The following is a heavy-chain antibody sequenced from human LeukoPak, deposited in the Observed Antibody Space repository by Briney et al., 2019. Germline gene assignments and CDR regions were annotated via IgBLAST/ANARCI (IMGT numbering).Heavy chain of an antibody. D-gene: IGHD3-3*01. CDR3: ARRDFWSGYYGTGYMDV. J-gene: IGHJ6*03. Sequence: EPGGSLRLSCAASGFTFSSYSMNWVRQAPGKGLEWVSYISSSSSTIYYADSVKGRFTISRDNAKNSPYLQMNSLRAEDTAVYYCARRDFWSGYYGTGYMDVWGKGTTVTVSS. CDR2: ISSSSSTI. CDR1: GFTFSSYS. V-gene: IGHV3-48*04.